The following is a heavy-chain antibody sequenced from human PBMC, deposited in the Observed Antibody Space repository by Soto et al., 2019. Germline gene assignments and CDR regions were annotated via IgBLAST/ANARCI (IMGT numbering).Heavy chain of an antibody. J-gene: IGHJ4*02. V-gene: IGHV3-7*01. Sequence: EVQLVESGGGLVQPGGSLRLSCAASGFTISSYSMTWVRQAPGKGLEWVANINQDGSEEYYVDSVKGRFTISRDNAKNTLYLQMNNLRAEDTAVYYCARDRCATKSPANACWGQGTLVTVSS. D-gene: IGHD2-15*01. CDR3: ARDRCATKSPANAC. CDR1: GFTISSYS. CDR2: INQDGSEE.